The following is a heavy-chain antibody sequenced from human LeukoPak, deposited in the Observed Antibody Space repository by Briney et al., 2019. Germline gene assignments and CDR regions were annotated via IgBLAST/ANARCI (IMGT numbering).Heavy chain of an antibody. CDR1: GFTFSDYY. CDR2: ISSSGSTI. J-gene: IGHJ4*02. V-gene: IGHV3-11*04. D-gene: IGHD3-10*01. Sequence: GGSLRLSCAASGFTFSDYYMSWIRQAPGKGLEWVSYISSSGSTIYYADSVKGRFTISRDNAKNSLYLQMNSLRAEDTAVNYCARDGRGITPTYYFDYWGQGTLVTVSS. CDR3: ARDGRGITPTYYFDY.